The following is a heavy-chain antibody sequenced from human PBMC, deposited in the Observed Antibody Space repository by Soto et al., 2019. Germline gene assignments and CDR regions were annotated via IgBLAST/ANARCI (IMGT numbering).Heavy chain of an antibody. Sequence: SETLSLTCTVSSGSISTSSSYWGWIRQPPGKGLEWIGSIYYSGNTYYNPSLKSRVTISIDTSKNQFSLKLSSVTAADTAVYYCARQPYCSSTSCYPFSNWFDPRGQGTLVTVPS. V-gene: IGHV4-39*01. D-gene: IGHD2-2*01. CDR2: IYYSGNT. J-gene: IGHJ5*02. CDR3: ARQPYCSSTSCYPFSNWFDP. CDR1: SGSISTSSSY.